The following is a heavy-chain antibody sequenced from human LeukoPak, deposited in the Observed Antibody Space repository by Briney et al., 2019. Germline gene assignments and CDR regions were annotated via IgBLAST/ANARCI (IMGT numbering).Heavy chain of an antibody. CDR3: ARGSTVTTFGVGLGN. J-gene: IGHJ4*02. CDR2: ISGSSSYI. D-gene: IGHD4-17*01. CDR1: GFTFSSYS. Sequence: GGSLRLSCAASGFTFSSYSMNWVRQAPGKGLEWVSSISGSSSYIYYADSVKGRFTISRDNAKNSLYLQMNSLRAEDTAVYYCARGSTVTTFGVGLGNWGQGTLVTVSS. V-gene: IGHV3-21*01.